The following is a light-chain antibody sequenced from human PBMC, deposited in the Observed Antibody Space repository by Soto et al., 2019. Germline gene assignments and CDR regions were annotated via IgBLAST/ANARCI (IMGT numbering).Light chain of an antibody. CDR1: QTLSNSF. CDR3: QQYGSSGT. V-gene: IGKV3-20*01. Sequence: ELVLTQSACTLSLSPGERATLSWRASQTLSNSFIAWYQQKPGQAPRLPIYDTSSRATGVPDRYSASGSGTDFTLTISRLEPEDFAVYYCQQYGSSGTFGQGTKVDI. J-gene: IGKJ1*01. CDR2: DTS.